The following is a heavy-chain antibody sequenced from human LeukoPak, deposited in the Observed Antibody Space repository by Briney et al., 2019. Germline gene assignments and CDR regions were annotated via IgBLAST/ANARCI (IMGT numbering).Heavy chain of an antibody. J-gene: IGHJ4*02. D-gene: IGHD2-21*02. CDR3: ARTARVFDH. V-gene: IGHV4-4*08. CDR1: DDSISSYY. Sequence: PSETLSRTCTVSDDSISSYYWSWIRQPPGKALKCIGYIYINGDTNSNPSLKSRVTMSLDTSKKQFSLQLRSVTAADTAVYFCARTARVFDHWGQGLLVTVSS. CDR2: IYINGDT.